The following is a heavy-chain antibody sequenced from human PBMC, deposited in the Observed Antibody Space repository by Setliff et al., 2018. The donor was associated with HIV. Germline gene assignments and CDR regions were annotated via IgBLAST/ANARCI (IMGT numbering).Heavy chain of an antibody. J-gene: IGHJ5*02. Sequence: SETLSLTCSVSGGSVNSGNYHWAWIRQPAGKGLEWIGQIHTTGSTNYNPSLKSRVTISMDTSKNQFSLNLNSVTATDTAMYYCARGSNKRGYTYAYAFDPWGQGTLVTVSS. V-gene: IGHV4-61*09. D-gene: IGHD5-18*01. CDR1: GGSVNSGNYH. CDR3: ARGSNKRGYTYAYAFDP. CDR2: IHTTGST.